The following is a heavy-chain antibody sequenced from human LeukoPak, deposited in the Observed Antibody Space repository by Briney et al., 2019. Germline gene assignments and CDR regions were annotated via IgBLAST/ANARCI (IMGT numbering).Heavy chain of an antibody. CDR2: IHYSGTT. V-gene: IGHV4-59*01. Sequence: WETLSLTCTVSGGSISGYYWNWIRQPPGKGLEWIGYIHYSGTTNYNPSLKSRVTISVDTSKNQLSLKLSSVTAADTAVYFCAKRGRSSWYFDYWGQGTQVTVSS. CDR1: GGSISGYY. CDR3: AKRGRSSWYFDY. J-gene: IGHJ4*02. D-gene: IGHD6-13*01.